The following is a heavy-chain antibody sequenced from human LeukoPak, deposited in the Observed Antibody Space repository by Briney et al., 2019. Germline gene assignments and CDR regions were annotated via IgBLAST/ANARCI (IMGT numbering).Heavy chain of an antibody. V-gene: IGHV1-46*01. CDR1: GYTFTSYY. Sequence: ASVKVSCKASGYTFTSYYMHWVRQAPGQGLEWMGIINPSGGSTSYAQKFQGRVTMTRDTSTSTVYMELSSLRSEDTAVYYCASTIPHCSSTSCYRRAANWFDPWGQGTLVTVSS. D-gene: IGHD2-2*01. CDR2: INPSGGST. J-gene: IGHJ5*02. CDR3: ASTIPHCSSTSCYRRAANWFDP.